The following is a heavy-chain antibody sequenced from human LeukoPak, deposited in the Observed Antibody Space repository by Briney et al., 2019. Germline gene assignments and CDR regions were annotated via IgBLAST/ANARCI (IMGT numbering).Heavy chain of an antibody. CDR1: GGFISSGSYY. V-gene: IGHV4-61*02. CDR2: ISITEST. CDR3: ARYAGFYAGIDH. J-gene: IGHJ5*02. Sequence: SETLSLTCAVSGGFISSGSYYWTWIRQPAGKGLEWIGRISITESTYYNPSLKSRVTISLDTSKNHFSLKLNSMTAAETAFYCSARYAGFYAGIDHWGQGTLVTVSS. D-gene: IGHD4-23*01.